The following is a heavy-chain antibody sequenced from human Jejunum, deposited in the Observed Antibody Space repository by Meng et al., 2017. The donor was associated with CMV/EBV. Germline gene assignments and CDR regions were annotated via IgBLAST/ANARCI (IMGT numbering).Heavy chain of an antibody. CDR3: ARDQGTYYFGLDV. CDR2: IYYGGRN. CDR1: GGYFLSYY. V-gene: IGHV4-59*01. J-gene: IGHJ6*02. Sequence: TVSGGYFLSYYWSWVRQPPGKGLEWMGYIYYGGRNNYNPALEGRVSMSIDTSNNQVSLTLRSVTAADTAVYYWARDQGTYYFGLDVWGRGTTVTVSS.